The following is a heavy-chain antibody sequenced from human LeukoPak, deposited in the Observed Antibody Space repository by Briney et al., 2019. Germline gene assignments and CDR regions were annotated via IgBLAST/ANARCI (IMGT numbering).Heavy chain of an antibody. J-gene: IGHJ5*02. V-gene: IGHV4-4*07. CDR2: IHTSGNS. CDR3: AREVLLAAAGRWFDP. CDR1: GGSINSYY. Sequence: SETLSLTCTVSGGSINSYYWSWIRQPAGKGLEWIGRIHTSGNSDYNPSLKSRVTMSVDTSKNQFSLKLSSVTAADTAVYYCAREVLLAAAGRWFDPWGQGTLVTVSS. D-gene: IGHD6-13*01.